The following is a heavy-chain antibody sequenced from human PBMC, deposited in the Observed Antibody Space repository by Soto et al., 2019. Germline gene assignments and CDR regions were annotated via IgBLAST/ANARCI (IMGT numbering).Heavy chain of an antibody. V-gene: IGHV3-21*01. Sequence: GGSPRLSCAASGFTFSSYSMNWVRQAPGKGLEWVSSISSSSSYIYYADSVKGRFTISRDNAKNSLYLQMNSLRAEDTAVYYCARDPLGTGYCSSTSCYTYYFEDWGQGTLVTVSS. J-gene: IGHJ4*02. CDR3: ARDPLGTGYCSSTSCYTYYFED. CDR2: ISSSSSYI. CDR1: GFTFSSYS. D-gene: IGHD2-2*02.